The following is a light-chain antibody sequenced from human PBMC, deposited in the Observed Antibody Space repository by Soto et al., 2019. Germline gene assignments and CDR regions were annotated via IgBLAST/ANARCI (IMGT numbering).Light chain of an antibody. V-gene: IGLV2-23*01. J-gene: IGLJ3*02. CDR1: NSDVGSHNF. CDR3: CSLTNGATWV. Sequence: QSALTQPASVSGSPGQSITISCTGTNSDVGSHNFVSWYQQYPGKAPKLLIYEASKQPSGLSNRFSGSKSGNTASLTISGLQAEDAADYYCCSLTNGATWVFGGGTKLTVL. CDR2: EAS.